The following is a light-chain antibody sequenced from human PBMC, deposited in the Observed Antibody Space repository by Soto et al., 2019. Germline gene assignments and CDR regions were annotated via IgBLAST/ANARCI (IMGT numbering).Light chain of an antibody. Sequence: EIVLTQSPGTLSLSPGERATLSCRASQSVTSNYLAWYQQKPGQAPRLLISGASSRAAGISDRFSGSGSGTDFTLTISRLEPEDFAVYYCQQYGSSGTFGQGTKVDIK. CDR3: QQYGSSGT. CDR2: GAS. V-gene: IGKV3-20*01. CDR1: QSVTSNY. J-gene: IGKJ1*01.